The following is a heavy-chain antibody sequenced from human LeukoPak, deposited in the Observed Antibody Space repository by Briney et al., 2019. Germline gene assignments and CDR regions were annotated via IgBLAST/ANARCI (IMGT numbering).Heavy chain of an antibody. CDR3: ARLAYDFWSGSPLDY. J-gene: IGHJ4*02. D-gene: IGHD3-3*01. CDR2: IYYSGST. V-gene: IGHV4-59*01. Sequence: SETLSLPCTVSGDSISSYYWSWLRQPPGKGLEWVGYIYYSGSTNYNPPLKSRVTISEDTSKNQFSLKLSSVTSADTAVYYCARLAYDFWSGSPLDYWGQGTLVTVSS. CDR1: GDSISSYY.